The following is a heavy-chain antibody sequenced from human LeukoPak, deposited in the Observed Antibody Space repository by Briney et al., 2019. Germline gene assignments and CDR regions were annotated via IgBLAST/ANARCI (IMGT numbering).Heavy chain of an antibody. CDR3: ARESAVLSPHFDY. V-gene: IGHV3-7*01. Sequence: GGSLILSSAASGFTFSSYWMSWVRQAPGKELEWVANIKQDGSEKYYVDSVKGRFTISRDNAKNTLYLRMNSLRAEDTAVYYCARESAVLSPHFDYWGQGTLVTVSS. D-gene: IGHD3-16*01. J-gene: IGHJ4*02. CDR2: IKQDGSEK. CDR1: GFTFSSYW.